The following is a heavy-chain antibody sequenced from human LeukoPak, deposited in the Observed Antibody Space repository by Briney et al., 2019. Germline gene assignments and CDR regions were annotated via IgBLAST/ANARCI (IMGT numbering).Heavy chain of an antibody. CDR1: GGSISSGDYY. Sequence: SETLSLTCTVSGGSISSGDYYWSWIRQPPGKGLEWIGYIYYSGSTYYNPSLKSRVTISVDTSKNQFSLQLSSVTAADTAVYYCARYQPPEENVVVVAATESQTFDYWGQGTLVTVSS. J-gene: IGHJ4*02. CDR2: IYYSGST. V-gene: IGHV4-30-4*01. D-gene: IGHD2-15*01. CDR3: ARYQPPEENVVVVAATESQTFDY.